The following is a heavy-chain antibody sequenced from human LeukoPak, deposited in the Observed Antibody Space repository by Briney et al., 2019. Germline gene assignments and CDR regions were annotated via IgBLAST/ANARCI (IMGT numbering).Heavy chain of an antibody. CDR3: AKDRQWELPRRIDY. Sequence: QTGGSLRLSCTASGFTFGDYAMSWVRQAPGKGLEWVSAISGSGGSTYYADSVKGRFTISRDNSKNTLYLQMNSLRAEDTAVYYCAKDRQWELPRRIDYWGQGTLVTVSS. D-gene: IGHD1-26*01. V-gene: IGHV3-23*01. J-gene: IGHJ4*02. CDR2: ISGSGGST. CDR1: GFTFGDYA.